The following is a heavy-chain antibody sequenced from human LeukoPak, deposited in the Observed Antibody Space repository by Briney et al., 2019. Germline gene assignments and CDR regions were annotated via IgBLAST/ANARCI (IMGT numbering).Heavy chain of an antibody. CDR2: IIPIFGTA. J-gene: IGHJ4*02. D-gene: IGHD2-15*01. Sequence: SSVKVSCKASGGTFSSYAISWVRQAPGQGLEWMGRIIPIFGTANYAQEFQGRVTVTTDESTSTAYMELSSLRSEDTAVYYCARDFEDCSGGSCLYYFDYWGQGTLVTVSS. V-gene: IGHV1-69*05. CDR1: GGTFSSYA. CDR3: ARDFEDCSGGSCLYYFDY.